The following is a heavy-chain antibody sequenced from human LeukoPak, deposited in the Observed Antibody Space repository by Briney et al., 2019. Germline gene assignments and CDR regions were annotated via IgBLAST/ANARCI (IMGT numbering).Heavy chain of an antibody. V-gene: IGHV3-21*01. D-gene: IGHD3-10*01. CDR2: ISSSSSYI. J-gene: IGHJ4*02. Sequence: PGGPLRLSRAASGFTFSSYSMNWVRQAPGKGREGVSSISSSSSYINYADSVKGRFTISRDNAKNSLYLQMNSLRAEDTAVYYCAREYYYGSGSYYYWGQGTLVTVSS. CDR3: AREYYYGSGSYYY. CDR1: GFTFSSYS.